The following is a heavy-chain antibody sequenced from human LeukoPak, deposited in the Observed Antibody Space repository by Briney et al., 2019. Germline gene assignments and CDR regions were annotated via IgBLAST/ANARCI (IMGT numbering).Heavy chain of an antibody. D-gene: IGHD1-26*01. CDR2: IYNDGST. CDR1: GFSLSTDH. CDR3: ARVWELSYDY. V-gene: IGHV3-53*01. J-gene: IGHJ4*02. Sequence: GGSLRLSCAASGFSLSTDHMSWVRQAPGKGLEWVSDIYNDGSTYYADTVKGRFTISRDNSKNTVDLLVNSLRAEDTAVYYCARVWELSYDYWGQGTLVAVSS.